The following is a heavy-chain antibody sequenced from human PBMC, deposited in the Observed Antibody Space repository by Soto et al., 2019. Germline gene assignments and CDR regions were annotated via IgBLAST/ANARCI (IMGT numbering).Heavy chain of an antibody. J-gene: IGHJ3*02. CDR2: IYYSGST. D-gene: IGHD7-27*01. V-gene: IGHV4-39*01. CDR3: ASLSKTGVAFDI. Sequence: ASETLSLTCTVSGGSISSSSYYWGWIRQPPGKGLEWIGSIYYSGSTYYNPSLKSRVTISVDTSKNQFSLKLSSVTAADTAVYYCASLSKTGVAFDIWGQGTMVTVSS. CDR1: GGSISSSSYY.